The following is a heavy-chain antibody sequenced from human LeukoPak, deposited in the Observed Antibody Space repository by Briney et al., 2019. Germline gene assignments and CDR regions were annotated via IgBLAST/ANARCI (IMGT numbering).Heavy chain of an antibody. Sequence: SETLSLTCGVSGDSISNYYWGWIRQPPGKGLEYIGYIYYSGSTIYNPSLKSRVTISLDTSKNQFSLKLNSVTAADTAVYYCATRSSGYSLLFDYWGQGTLVTVSS. J-gene: IGHJ4*02. D-gene: IGHD3-22*01. CDR3: ATRSSGYSLLFDY. V-gene: IGHV4-59*01. CDR2: IYYSGST. CDR1: GDSISNYY.